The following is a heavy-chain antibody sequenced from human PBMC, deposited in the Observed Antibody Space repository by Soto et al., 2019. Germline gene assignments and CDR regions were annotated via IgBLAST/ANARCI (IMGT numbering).Heavy chain of an antibody. CDR1: GFTFSYHA. V-gene: IGHV3-30-3*01. Sequence: QVQLVESGGGVVQPGRSLRLSCAASGFTFSYHALNWVRQAPGKGLEWVAVISYDGDNKYIAESVKGRFTICRDNSKNTVSLQMNSLRAEDTAMYFCARGTTTSAFSAMDVWGQGTTVTVSS. CDR3: ARGTTTSAFSAMDV. CDR2: ISYDGDNK. J-gene: IGHJ6*02. D-gene: IGHD1-1*01.